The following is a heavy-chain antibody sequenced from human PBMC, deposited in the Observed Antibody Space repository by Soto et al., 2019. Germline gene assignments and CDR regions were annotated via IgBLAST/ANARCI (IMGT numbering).Heavy chain of an antibody. CDR1: GGSIISDNW. CDR2: IYHGGST. Sequence: PSETLSLTCVVSGGSIISDNWWTWVRQSPGKGLEWIGEIYHGGSTNYNPSLRSRLTLSVDKSKNQFSLNLSSVTPADTAVYYCTRLPHKGAVFYGLDVWGHGTTVT. CDR3: TRLPHKGAVFYGLDV. V-gene: IGHV4-4*02. J-gene: IGHJ6*02. D-gene: IGHD2-21*01.